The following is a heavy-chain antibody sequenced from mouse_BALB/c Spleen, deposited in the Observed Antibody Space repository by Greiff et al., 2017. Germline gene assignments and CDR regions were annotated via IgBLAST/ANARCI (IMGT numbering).Heavy chain of an antibody. V-gene: IGHV5-17*02. CDR1: GFTFSSFG. D-gene: IGHD2-3*01. Sequence: EVKLMESGGGLVQPGGSRKLSCAASGFTFSSFGMHWVRQAPEKGLEWVAYISSGSSTIYYADTVKGRFTISRDNPKNTLFLQMTSLRSEDTAMYYCARNGDGYLYFYYAMDYWGQGTSVTVSS. CDR2: ISSGSSTI. CDR3: ARNGDGYLYFYYAMDY. J-gene: IGHJ4*01.